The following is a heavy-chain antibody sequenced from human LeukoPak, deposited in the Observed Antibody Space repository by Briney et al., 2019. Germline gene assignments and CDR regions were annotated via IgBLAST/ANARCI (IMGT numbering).Heavy chain of an antibody. V-gene: IGHV3-30*02. D-gene: IGHD4/OR15-4a*01. CDR2: IRYDGSRK. J-gene: IGHJ3*02. CDR3: AKVSLNMVNDAFDI. Sequence: PGGSLRLSCAASEFTFSSYGMHWVRQAPDKGLEWVAFIRYDGSRKYYADSVKGRFTISRDNSKNTLYLQMNSLRAEDTAMYYCAKVSLNMVNDAFDIWGQGTMVSVSS. CDR1: EFTFSSYG.